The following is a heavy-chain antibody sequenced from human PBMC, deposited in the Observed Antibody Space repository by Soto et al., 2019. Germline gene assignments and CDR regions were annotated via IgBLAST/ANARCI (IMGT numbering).Heavy chain of an antibody. Sequence: GGSLRLSCAASGFTFSSYGMHWVRQAPGKGLEWVAVIWYDGSNKYYADSVKGRFTISRDNSKNTLYLQMNSRRAEDKAVYHCARDQNEFYYYDSSGSYYYYGMDVWGQATTVTVPS. CDR2: IWYDGSNK. CDR3: ARDQNEFYYYDSSGSYYYYGMDV. V-gene: IGHV3-33*01. CDR1: GFTFSSYG. D-gene: IGHD3-22*01. J-gene: IGHJ6*02.